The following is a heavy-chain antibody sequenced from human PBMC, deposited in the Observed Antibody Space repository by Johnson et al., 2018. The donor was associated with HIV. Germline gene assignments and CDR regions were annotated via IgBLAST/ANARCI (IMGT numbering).Heavy chain of an antibody. Sequence: QVQLVESGGGVVQPGRSLRLSCAASGFTFSSYAMHWVRQAPGKGLEWVAVISFDGNNKYYAESVRGRFTISRDNSKNTLYLQMNSLIAEDTAVYYCARSMRGAFDVWGQGTMVTVSS. V-gene: IGHV3-30-3*01. CDR2: ISFDGNNK. CDR1: GFTFSSYA. D-gene: IGHD3-10*01. CDR3: ARSMRGAFDV. J-gene: IGHJ3*01.